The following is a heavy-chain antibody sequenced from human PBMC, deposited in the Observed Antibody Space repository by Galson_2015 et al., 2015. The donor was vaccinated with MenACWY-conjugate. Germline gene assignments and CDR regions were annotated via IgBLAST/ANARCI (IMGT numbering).Heavy chain of an antibody. Sequence: SLRLSCAASGFTFSDYYMSWIRQAPGKGLEWVSYISSSSSYTNYADSVKGRFTISRDNAKNSLYLQMNSLRAEDTAVYYCARGTGGYPLQLDYGMDVWGQGTTVTVSS. D-gene: IGHD5-18*01. J-gene: IGHJ6*02. CDR1: GFTFSDYY. CDR2: ISSSSSYT. CDR3: ARGTGGYPLQLDYGMDV. V-gene: IGHV3-11*06.